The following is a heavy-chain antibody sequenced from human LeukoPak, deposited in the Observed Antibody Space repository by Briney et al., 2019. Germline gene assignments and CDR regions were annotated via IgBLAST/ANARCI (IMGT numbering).Heavy chain of an antibody. CDR2: ISGSGGST. V-gene: IGHV3-23*01. D-gene: IGHD3-3*01. Sequence: GASLRLSCAASGFTFSSYAMSWVRQAPGKGLEWVSAISGSGGSTYYADSVKGRFTISRDNSKNTLYLQMNSLRAEDTAVYYCAKVQSDDFWSGYLFDYWGQGTLVTVSS. CDR1: GFTFSSYA. J-gene: IGHJ4*02. CDR3: AKVQSDDFWSGYLFDY.